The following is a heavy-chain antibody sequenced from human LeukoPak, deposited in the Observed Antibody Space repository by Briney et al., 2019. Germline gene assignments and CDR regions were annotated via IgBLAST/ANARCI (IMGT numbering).Heavy chain of an antibody. D-gene: IGHD6-19*01. Sequence: ASVKVSCKATRGTFSSYAISWVRQPAGQGLEWMGGINPIFGTANYAQKFQGRVTITADKSTSTAYMELSSLRSEDTAVYYCAESGPDSSGWYYFDYWGQGTLVTVSS. CDR3: AESGPDSSGWYYFDY. CDR2: INPIFGTA. V-gene: IGHV1-69*06. CDR1: RGTFSSYA. J-gene: IGHJ4*02.